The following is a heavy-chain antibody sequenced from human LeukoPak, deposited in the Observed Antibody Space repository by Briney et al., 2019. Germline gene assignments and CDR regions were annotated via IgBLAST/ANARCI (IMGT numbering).Heavy chain of an antibody. D-gene: IGHD5-18*01. V-gene: IGHV1-69*05. J-gene: IGHJ4*02. CDR3: ARVSDSYGAFDY. Sequence: SVKVSCKASGGTFSSYAISWVRQAPGQGLGWMGGIIPIFGTANYAQKFQGRVTITTDESTSTAYMELSSLRSEDTAVYYCARVSDSYGAFDYWGQGTLVTVSS. CDR2: IIPIFGTA. CDR1: GGTFSSYA.